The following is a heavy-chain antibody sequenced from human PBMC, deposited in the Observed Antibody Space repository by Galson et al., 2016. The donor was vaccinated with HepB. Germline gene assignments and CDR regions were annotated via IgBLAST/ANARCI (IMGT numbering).Heavy chain of an antibody. Sequence: SLRLSCAASTFTLSSHSMNWVRQAPGKGLEWVAYITINSGDKYYADSVGGRFTISRDNAKNSLFLQMNSLRAEDTAVYYCARVSSGSGSYNDYWGQGTLVTVSS. J-gene: IGHJ4*02. CDR3: ARVSSGSGSYNDY. V-gene: IGHV3-48*01. CDR2: ITINSGDK. CDR1: TFTLSSHS. D-gene: IGHD3-10*01.